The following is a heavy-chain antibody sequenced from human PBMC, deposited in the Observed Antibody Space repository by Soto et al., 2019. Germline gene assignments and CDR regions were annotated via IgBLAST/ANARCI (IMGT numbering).Heavy chain of an antibody. V-gene: IGHV1-69*13. J-gene: IGHJ5*02. CDR1: GGTFSSYA. D-gene: IGHD3-10*01. Sequence: ASVKVSCKASGGTFSSYAISWVRQAPGQGLEWMGGIIPIFGTANYAQKFQGRVTITADESTSTAYMELSSLRSEDTAVYYCARRTYGSGSYYWFDPWGQGTLVTVSS. CDR2: IIPIFGTA. CDR3: ARRTYGSGSYYWFDP.